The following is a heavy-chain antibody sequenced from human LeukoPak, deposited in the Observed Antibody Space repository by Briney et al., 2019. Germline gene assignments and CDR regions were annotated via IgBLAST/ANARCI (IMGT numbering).Heavy chain of an antibody. CDR1: GFTVDSHY. J-gene: IGHJ4*02. CDR3: AQLPSD. CDR2: IYSDVST. Sequence: GGSLRLSCAVSGFTVDSHYMTWVRQAPGKGLQWVSVIYSDVSTYYAGSVEGRFTISRDNSKNTLHLQMNSLRAEDTAVYYCAQLPSDWGQGTLVTVSS. V-gene: IGHV3-66*02. D-gene: IGHD1-7*01.